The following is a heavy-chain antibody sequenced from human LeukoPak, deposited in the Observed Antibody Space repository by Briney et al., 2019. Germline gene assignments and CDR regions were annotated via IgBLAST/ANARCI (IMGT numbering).Heavy chain of an antibody. V-gene: IGHV3-23*01. CDR2: MSYSGSST. J-gene: IGHJ4*02. Sequence: PGGSLRLSCAASGFTFSSYAMNWVSQAPGKGLEWVSAMSYSGSSTYYADSVKGRFTISRDNSKNTLYLQMNSLRAEDTAVYYCAKTVAAYYFDYWGQGTLVTVSS. D-gene: IGHD6-19*01. CDR1: GFTFSSYA. CDR3: AKTVAAYYFDY.